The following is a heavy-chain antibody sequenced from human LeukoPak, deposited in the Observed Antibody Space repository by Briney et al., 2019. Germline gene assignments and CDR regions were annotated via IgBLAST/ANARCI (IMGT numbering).Heavy chain of an antibody. CDR2: ISSSGSTI. CDR3: ARMDIVATSFDY. J-gene: IGHJ4*02. CDR1: GFTFSDYY. V-gene: IGHV3-11*01. D-gene: IGHD5-12*01. Sequence: GGSLRLSCAASGFTFSDYYMSWIRQAPGKGLEWVSYISSSGSTIYHADSVKGRFTISRDNAKNSLYLQMNSLRAEDTAVYYCARMDIVATSFDYWGQGTLVTVSS.